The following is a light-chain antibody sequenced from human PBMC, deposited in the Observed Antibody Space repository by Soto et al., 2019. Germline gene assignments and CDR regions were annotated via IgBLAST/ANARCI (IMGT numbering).Light chain of an antibody. J-gene: IGKJ1*01. CDR2: GAS. CDR1: QSVSINY. CDR3: QQYGESSWT. Sequence: EIVLTQSPGTLSLSPGERATLSCRTSQSVSINYLAWYQQKPGQAPRLLIYGASIRATGIPDRFSGSGSGTDFTLTISRLEPEDFAVYYCQQYGESSWTFGQGTKVEIK. V-gene: IGKV3-20*01.